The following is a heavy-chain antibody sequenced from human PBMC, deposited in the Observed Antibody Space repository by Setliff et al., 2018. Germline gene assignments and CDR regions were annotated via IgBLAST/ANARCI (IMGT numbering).Heavy chain of an antibody. V-gene: IGHV4-59*01. CDR2: IYNPGSS. CDR1: GDSFSDYY. CDR3: ARGGDWFFHFDC. J-gene: IGHJ4*02. Sequence: LSLTCVVYGDSFSDYYWSWVRQSPEKGLEWIAYIYNPGSSNYNPSLKGRVNISVDTSRNQVSLKLKSVTAADTAVYYCARGGDWFFHFDCWGQGTLVTVSS. D-gene: IGHD3-9*01.